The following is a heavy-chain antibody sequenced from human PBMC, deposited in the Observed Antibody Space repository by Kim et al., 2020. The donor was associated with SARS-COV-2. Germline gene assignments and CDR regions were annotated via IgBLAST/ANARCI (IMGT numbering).Heavy chain of an antibody. CDR3: ASEGY. J-gene: IGHJ4*02. CDR2: SSSGSTI. Sequence: SSSGSTIYYADSVKGRFTISRDNAKNSLYLQMNSLRAEDTAVYYCASEGYWGQGTLVTVSS. V-gene: IGHV3-48*03.